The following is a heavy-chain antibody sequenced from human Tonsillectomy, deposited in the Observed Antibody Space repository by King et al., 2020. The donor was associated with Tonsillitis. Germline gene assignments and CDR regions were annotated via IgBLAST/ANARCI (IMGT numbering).Heavy chain of an antibody. V-gene: IGHV3-30*18. CDR3: AKDSAAIQLWLGYFDY. J-gene: IGHJ4*02. CDR2: ISYDGSNK. CDR1: GFTFSSYG. Sequence: VQLVESGGGVVQPGRSLRLSCAASGFTFSSYGMHWVRQAPGKGLEWVAVISYDGSNKYYADSVKGRFTISRDNSKNTVYLQMNSLRAEDTAVYYCAKDSAAIQLWLGYFDYWGQGTLVTVSS. D-gene: IGHD5-18*01.